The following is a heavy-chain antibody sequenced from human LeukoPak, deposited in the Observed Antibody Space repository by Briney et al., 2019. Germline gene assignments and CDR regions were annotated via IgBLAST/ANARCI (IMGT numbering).Heavy chain of an antibody. CDR2: ISAYNGNT. D-gene: IGHD2-2*01. J-gene: IGHJ5*02. CDR3: ARDCSSSSCYYYA. Sequence: ASVKVSCKASGYTFTSYGIGWVRQAPGQGLEWMGWISAYNGNTDYAQNFQGRVTMTTDTSTTTAYMELRSLRSDDTAVYYCARDCSSSSCYYYAWGQGTLVTVSS. V-gene: IGHV1-18*01. CDR1: GYTFTSYG.